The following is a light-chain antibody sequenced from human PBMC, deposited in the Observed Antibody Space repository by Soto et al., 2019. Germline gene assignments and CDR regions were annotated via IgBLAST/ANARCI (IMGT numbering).Light chain of an antibody. Sequence: QSVRTQPPSASGTPGQRVTISCSGSSSNIGRNTVDWYQPLPGTAPQLLIYSNDQRPSGVPDRFSGSKSGTPASLAISGLQSEEEADYRWAAWDDSLNGLVFGRGTKVTVL. V-gene: IGLV1-44*01. CDR1: SSNIGRNT. J-gene: IGLJ1*01. CDR2: SND. CDR3: AAWDDSLNGLV.